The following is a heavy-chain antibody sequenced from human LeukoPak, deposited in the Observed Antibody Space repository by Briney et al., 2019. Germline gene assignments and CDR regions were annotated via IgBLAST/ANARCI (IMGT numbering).Heavy chain of an antibody. J-gene: IGHJ4*02. Sequence: GGTLRLSCAASGFTFTTYGMSWVRQAPGKGLEWVSVISHRGQNTYYADSVKGRFTISRDNSKNTLYLQMNSLRAEDTAVYYCTKDLGSTTSYSDSWDQGSLVTVSS. V-gene: IGHV3-23*01. CDR1: GFTFTTYG. D-gene: IGHD7-27*01. CDR3: TKDLGSTTSYSDS. CDR2: ISHRGQNT.